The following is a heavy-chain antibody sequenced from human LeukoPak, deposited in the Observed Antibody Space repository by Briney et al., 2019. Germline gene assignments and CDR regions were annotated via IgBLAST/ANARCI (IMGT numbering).Heavy chain of an antibody. D-gene: IGHD3-22*01. V-gene: IGHV3-23*01. CDR3: EGTYYYDSSDDY. Sequence: PGGSLRLSCAASGFTFISYVMSWVRQAPGGGLEWVLAISGSGTSTYYADSVKGRFTISRDNSKNTLYLQMNSLRAEDTAVYYCEGTYYYDSSDDYWGQGTLVTVSS. J-gene: IGHJ4*02. CDR1: GFTFISYV. CDR2: ISGSGTST.